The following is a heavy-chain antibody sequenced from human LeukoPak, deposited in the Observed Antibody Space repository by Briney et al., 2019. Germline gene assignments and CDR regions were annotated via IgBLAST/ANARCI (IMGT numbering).Heavy chain of an antibody. D-gene: IGHD1-26*01. V-gene: IGHV3-30*02. Sequence: GGSLRLSCAASGFTFSSYGMHWVRQAPGKGPEWVAFIRYDGSNKYYADSVKGRFTISRDNSKNTLYLQMNSLRAEDTAVYYCARQVVGATFQYYFDYWGQGTLVTVSS. J-gene: IGHJ4*02. CDR3: ARQVVGATFQYYFDY. CDR1: GFTFSSYG. CDR2: IRYDGSNK.